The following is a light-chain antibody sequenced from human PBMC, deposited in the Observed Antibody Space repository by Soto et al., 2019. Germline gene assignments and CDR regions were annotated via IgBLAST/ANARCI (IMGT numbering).Light chain of an antibody. Sequence: QSVLTQPPSVSGAPGQRVTISCTGSSSNIGTNYDVHWYQQLPGTAPRLLIYENIKRPSGIPDRFSGSKSGTSASLAITGLQTEDEAYYYCQSYDTGLRGYVFGSGTKLTVL. CDR2: ENI. CDR1: SSNIGTNYD. J-gene: IGLJ1*01. CDR3: QSYDTGLRGYV. V-gene: IGLV1-40*01.